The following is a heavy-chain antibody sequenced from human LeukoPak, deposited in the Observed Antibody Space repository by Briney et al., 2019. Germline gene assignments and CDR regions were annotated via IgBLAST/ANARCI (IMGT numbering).Heavy chain of an antibody. CDR2: IKQDGSEK. V-gene: IGHV3-7*01. J-gene: IGHJ4*02. D-gene: IGHD5-12*01. CDR3: ARDQWKNIVATILDY. CDR1: GFTFSSYW. Sequence: GGSLRLSCAAPGFTFSSYWMSWVRQAPGKGLEWVANIKQDGSEKYYVDSVKGRFTISRDNAKNSLYLQMNSLRAEDTAVYYCARDQWKNIVATILDYWGQGTLVTVSS.